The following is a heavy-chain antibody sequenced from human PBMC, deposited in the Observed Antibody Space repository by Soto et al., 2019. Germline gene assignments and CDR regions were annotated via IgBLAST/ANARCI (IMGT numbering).Heavy chain of an antibody. D-gene: IGHD4-17*01. J-gene: IGHJ5*01. CDR3: ARQTGTIMRVNWFDY. CDR2: IYPGDSDV. CDR1: GYRFTSFW. V-gene: IGHV5-51*01. Sequence: LGESLKISCKGSGYRFTSFWIGWVRQKPGKGLEWMGIIYPGDSDVRYSPSFQGQVTISADKSNSTAYLQWSSLKASDTAMYFCARQTGTIMRVNWFDYWGQGTLVTVSS.